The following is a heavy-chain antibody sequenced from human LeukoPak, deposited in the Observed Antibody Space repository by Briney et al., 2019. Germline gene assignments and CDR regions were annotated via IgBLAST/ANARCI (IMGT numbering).Heavy chain of an antibody. D-gene: IGHD2-15*01. V-gene: IGHV1-2*02. CDR3: ARLADLGYCSGGSCYSGWYDP. CDR2: TKPNSGGT. J-gene: IGHJ5*02. Sequence: ASVKVSCKASGYTFTGYYMHRVRQAPGQGLEWMGCTKPNSGGTNYAQKFQGRVTMTRDTSISTAYMELSRLRSDDTAVYYCARLADLGYCSGGSCYSGWYDPWGQGTLVTVSS. CDR1: GYTFTGYY.